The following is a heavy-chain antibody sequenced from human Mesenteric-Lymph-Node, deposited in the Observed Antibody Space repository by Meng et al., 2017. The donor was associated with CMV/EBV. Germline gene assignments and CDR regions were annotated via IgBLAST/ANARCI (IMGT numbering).Heavy chain of an antibody. V-gene: IGHV1-18*01. CDR1: GYTFADYG. CDR2: ISTYNGNT. Sequence: ASVKVSCKASGYTFADYGISWVRQAPGQGLEWMGWISTYNGNTNYAQKFQGRVTMTRDTSTNTANMELRSLRSDDTAVYYCARDPEWELLRPHHFAYWGQGTLVTVSS. CDR3: ARDPEWELLRPHHFAY. J-gene: IGHJ4*02. D-gene: IGHD1-26*01.